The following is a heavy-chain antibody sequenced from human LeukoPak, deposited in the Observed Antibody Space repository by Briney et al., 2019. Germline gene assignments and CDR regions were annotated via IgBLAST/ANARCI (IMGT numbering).Heavy chain of an antibody. D-gene: IGHD6-13*01. CDR1: GGSISSYY. Sequence: KPSETLSLTCTVCGGSISSYYWSWIRQPPGKGLDWIGYIYYSGSTNYNPSLKSRVTISVDTSKNQFSLKLSSVTAADTAVYYCARGFIAAAGWIDPWGQGTLVTVSS. CDR3: ARGFIAAAGWIDP. CDR2: IYYSGST. J-gene: IGHJ5*02. V-gene: IGHV4-59*01.